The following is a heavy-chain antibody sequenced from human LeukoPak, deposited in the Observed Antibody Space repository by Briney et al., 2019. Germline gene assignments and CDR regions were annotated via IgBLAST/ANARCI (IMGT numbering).Heavy chain of an antibody. Sequence: GESLKISCKASGYSFPTFWIGWVRQSPGKGLEWMGIIYPGDSDTRYSPSFQGQVTMSVDKSINTAYLQWSSLKASDTAMYYCARRDGFVDWGQGTLVTVSS. V-gene: IGHV5-51*01. J-gene: IGHJ4*02. D-gene: IGHD5-24*01. CDR1: GYSFPTFW. CDR3: ARRDGFVD. CDR2: IYPGDSDT.